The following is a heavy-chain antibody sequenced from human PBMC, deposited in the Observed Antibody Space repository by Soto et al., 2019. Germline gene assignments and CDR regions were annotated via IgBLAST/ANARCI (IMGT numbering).Heavy chain of an antibody. J-gene: IGHJ3*02. CDR2: INPSGGST. V-gene: IGHV1-46*03. CDR3: ARDHVYCSGGSCYSRAFDI. Sequence: GASVKVSCKASGYTFTSYYMHWVRQAPGQGLEWMGIINPSGGSTSYAQKFQGRVTMTRDTSTSTVYMELSSLRSEDTAVYYCARDHVYCSGGSCYSRAFDIWGQGTMVTGSS. D-gene: IGHD2-15*01. CDR1: GYTFTSYY.